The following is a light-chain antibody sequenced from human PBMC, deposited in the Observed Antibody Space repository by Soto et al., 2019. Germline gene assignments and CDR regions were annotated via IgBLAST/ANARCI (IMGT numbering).Light chain of an antibody. J-gene: IGLJ1*01. Sequence: QSALTQPPSASGSPGQSVTNSCTGTSSDVGGYNFVSWYQQHPGKVPKLIIYEVTKRPSGVPDRFSGSKSGNTASLTVSGLQAEDEADYYCSSYGGSNNRYVFGTGTKLTVL. CDR3: SSYGGSNNRYV. V-gene: IGLV2-8*01. CDR2: EVT. CDR1: SSDVGGYNF.